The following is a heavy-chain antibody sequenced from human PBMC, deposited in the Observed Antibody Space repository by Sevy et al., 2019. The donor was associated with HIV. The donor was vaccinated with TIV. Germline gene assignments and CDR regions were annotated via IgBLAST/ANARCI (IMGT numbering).Heavy chain of an antibody. J-gene: IGHJ3*02. Sequence: GGSLRLSCAASGFTFDDYAMHWVRQAPGKGLEWVSGISWNSGSIGYADSVTGRFTISRDNAKNSLYLQMNSLRAEDTALYYCAKDTNMPLGASGAFAIWGQGTMVTGSS. V-gene: IGHV3-9*01. CDR2: ISWNSGSI. CDR3: AKDTNMPLGASGAFAI. CDR1: GFTFDDYA. D-gene: IGHD3-10*01.